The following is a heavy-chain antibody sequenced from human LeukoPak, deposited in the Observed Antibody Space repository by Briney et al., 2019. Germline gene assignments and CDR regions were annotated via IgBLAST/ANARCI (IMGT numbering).Heavy chain of an antibody. CDR1: GFAFSSYG. CDR2: IRHDGSNK. J-gene: IGHJ4*02. D-gene: IGHD2-21*02. V-gene: IGHV3-30*02. CDR3: ARVDMAAYCGGDCYSVDY. Sequence: GGSLRLSCAASGFAFSSYGMHWVRQAPGKGLEWVAFIRHDGSNKYYADSVKGRFTISRDSSKNTLYLQMNSLRAEDTAVYYCARVDMAAYCGGDCYSVDYWGQGTLVTVSS.